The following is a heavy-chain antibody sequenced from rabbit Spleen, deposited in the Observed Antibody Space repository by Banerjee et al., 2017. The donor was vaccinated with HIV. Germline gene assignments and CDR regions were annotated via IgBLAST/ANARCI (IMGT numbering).Heavy chain of an antibody. V-gene: IGHV1S7*01. CDR1: GFDFRRYY. D-gene: IGHD2-1*01. CDR2: IDVGEGNT. Sequence: QVKETGGGLVQPGGSLALSCKASGFDFRRYYLSWVRQAPGKGLEWIGIIDVGEGNTDYASWVNGRFTISSDNAQNTVDLQMNSLTAADTATYFCGRGGDWGSRFDLWGPGTLVTVS. CDR3: GRGGDWGSRFDL. J-gene: IGHJ2*01.